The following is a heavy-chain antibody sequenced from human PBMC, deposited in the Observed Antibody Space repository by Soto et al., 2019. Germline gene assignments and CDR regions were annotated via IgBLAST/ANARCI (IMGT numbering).Heavy chain of an antibody. CDR3: ARDRSYDSSGYYPYYFDY. CDR1: GYTFTGYY. Sequence: ASVKVSCKASGYTFTGYYMHWVRQAPGQGLEWMGWINPNSGGTNYAQKFQGRVTMTRDTSISTAYMELSRLRSDDTAVYYCARDRSYDSSGYYPYYFDYWGQGTLVPSPQ. D-gene: IGHD3-22*01. V-gene: IGHV1-2*02. J-gene: IGHJ4*02. CDR2: INPNSGGT.